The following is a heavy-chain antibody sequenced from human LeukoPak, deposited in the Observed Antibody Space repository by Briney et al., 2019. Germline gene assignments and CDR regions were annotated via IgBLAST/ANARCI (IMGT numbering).Heavy chain of an antibody. CDR1: GYTFTSYY. CDR3: ARVRSCGGDCFFFDL. J-gene: IGHJ2*01. D-gene: IGHD2-21*02. Sequence: ASVKVSCKASGYTFTSYYMHWVRQAPGQGPEWMGIINPSGGSTSYAQKFQGRVTMTRDTSTSTVYMELSSLRSEDTAVYYCARVRSCGGDCFFFDLWGRGTLVTVSS. V-gene: IGHV1-46*01. CDR2: INPSGGST.